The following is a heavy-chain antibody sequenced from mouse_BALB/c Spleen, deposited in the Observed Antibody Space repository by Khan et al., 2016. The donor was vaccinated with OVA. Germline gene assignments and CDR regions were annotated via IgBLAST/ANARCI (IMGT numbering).Heavy chain of an antibody. CDR3: ARGNYYGNCYYAMDY. J-gene: IGHJ4*01. CDR1: GYTFTSYW. D-gene: IGHD2-1*01. V-gene: IGHV1S41*01. Sequence: DLVKPGASVKLSCKASGYTFTSYWINWIKQRPGQGLECIGRIAPGSGSTYYNEIFKGKATLTVDTYSSTAYLQLSSLSSVDSAVYFDARGNYYGNCYYAMDYRGQGTSVTVSS. CDR2: IAPGSGST.